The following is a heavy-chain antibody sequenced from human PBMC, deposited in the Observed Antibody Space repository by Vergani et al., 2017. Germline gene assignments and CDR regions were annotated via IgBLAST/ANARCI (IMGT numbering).Heavy chain of an antibody. CDR1: GASINNDFYY. CDR3: ARGATRYYYYYMDV. J-gene: IGHJ6*03. V-gene: IGHV4-61*02. Sequence: QVQLQESGPGLVKPSQTLSLTCTVSGASINNDFYYWHWIRQPAGKGLEWIGRIYVSGITDYNSSLQSRVSMSVDTSKNQFSLTLTSVTAADTAVYYCARGATRYYYYYMDVWGKGTTVTVSS. CDR2: IYVSGIT. D-gene: IGHD2-15*01.